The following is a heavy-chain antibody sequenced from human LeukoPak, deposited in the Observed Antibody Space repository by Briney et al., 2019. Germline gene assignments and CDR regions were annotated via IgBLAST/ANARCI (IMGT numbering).Heavy chain of an antibody. CDR2: IIPILGIA. J-gene: IGHJ5*02. D-gene: IGHD6-13*01. CDR3: ARVLSIAAAGSYWFDP. CDR1: GGTFSSYA. Sequence: SVKVSCKASGGTFSSYAISWVRQAPGQGLEWMGRIIPILGIANYAQKFQGRVTITADKSTSTAYMELSSLRSEDTAVYYCARVLSIAAAGSYWFDPWGQGTLVTVSS. V-gene: IGHV1-69*04.